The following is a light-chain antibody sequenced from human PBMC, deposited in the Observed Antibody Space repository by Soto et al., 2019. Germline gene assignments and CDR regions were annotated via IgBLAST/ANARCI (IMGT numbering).Light chain of an antibody. CDR1: SSDVGGYNY. CDR2: DVN. Sequence: QSALTQPRSVSGSPGQSVTISCTGTSSDVGGYNYVSWYQQHPGKAPKLMIYDVNKRPSGVPDRFSGSKSGNTASLTISVLRAEDEADYYCCSYAGTPYVFGTGTKVTVL. CDR3: CSYAGTPYV. V-gene: IGLV2-11*01. J-gene: IGLJ1*01.